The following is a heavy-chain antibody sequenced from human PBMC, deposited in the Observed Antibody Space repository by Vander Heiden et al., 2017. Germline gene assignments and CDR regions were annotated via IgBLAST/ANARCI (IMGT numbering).Heavy chain of an antibody. J-gene: IGHJ4*02. Sequence: EVQLLESGGGLVQPGGSLRLSCAASVFSFSSYAMGWVRQAPGKGLEWVSAISGSGGSTYYADSVKGRFTISRDNSKNTLYLQMNSLRAEDTAVYYCAKELYNWNYAYFDYWGQGTLVTVSS. CDR2: ISGSGGST. CDR3: AKELYNWNYAYFDY. CDR1: VFSFSSYA. D-gene: IGHD1-7*01. V-gene: IGHV3-23*01.